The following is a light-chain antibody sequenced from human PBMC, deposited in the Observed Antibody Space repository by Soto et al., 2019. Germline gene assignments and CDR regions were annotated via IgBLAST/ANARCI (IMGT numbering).Light chain of an antibody. V-gene: IGKV3-20*01. CDR1: QSVSNSY. CDR2: GAS. J-gene: IGKJ4*01. CDR3: QQYGSSPLT. Sequence: EIVLTQSPGTLSLSPGERVTLSCRASQSVSNSYLAWYQQKPDQAPRLLIYGASSRATGIPDRFSGSGSGTDFTLTISRLEPEDFPVYYCQQYGSSPLTFGGGTKVEIK.